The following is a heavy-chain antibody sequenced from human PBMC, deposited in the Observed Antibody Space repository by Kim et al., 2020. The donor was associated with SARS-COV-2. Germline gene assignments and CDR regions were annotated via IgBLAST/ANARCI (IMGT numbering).Heavy chain of an antibody. V-gene: IGHV3-23*01. Sequence: GGSLRLSCAVSGFTFSSYAMHWVRQAPGKGLEWVSAVSGGGGSVNYAESVRGRFTISRDNSKNTLSLQMSSLRAEDTAIYYCAKAVGSTMWNSFEHWGQGTLVTVSS. CDR2: VSGGGGSV. CDR1: GFTFSSYA. J-gene: IGHJ4*02. D-gene: IGHD1-26*01. CDR3: AKAVGSTMWNSFEH.